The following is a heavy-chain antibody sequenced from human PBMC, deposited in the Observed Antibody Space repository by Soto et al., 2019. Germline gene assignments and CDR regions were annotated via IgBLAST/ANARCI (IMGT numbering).Heavy chain of an antibody. V-gene: IGHV4-31*03. CDR1: AGSISTINYY. CDR2: ISYSGST. Sequence: QVQLQESGPGLVRPSQTLSLTCTVSAGSISTINYYWSWIRQHPEKGLEWIGYISYSGSTFYHSSLETRXTXSXXTSKKQFSLTLTSVTAADTAVYYCARSAQWDGFDPWGQGTMVTVSS. D-gene: IGHD2-8*01. J-gene: IGHJ3*01. CDR3: ARSAQWDGFDP.